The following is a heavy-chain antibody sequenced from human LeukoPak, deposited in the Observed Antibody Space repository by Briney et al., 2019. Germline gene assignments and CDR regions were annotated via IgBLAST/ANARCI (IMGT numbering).Heavy chain of an antibody. CDR3: ARNPPEGGYLAS. D-gene: IGHD3-22*01. J-gene: IGHJ4*02. Sequence: SGGSLRLSCAASGFTSSDYNMNWVRQAPGKGLEWISYISSSSSTIFYGDSVKGRFIISRDNAKNSLYLQMNSLRAEDTAVYYCARNPPEGGYLASWGQGTLVTVSS. CDR2: ISSSSSTI. CDR1: GFTSSDYN. V-gene: IGHV3-48*01.